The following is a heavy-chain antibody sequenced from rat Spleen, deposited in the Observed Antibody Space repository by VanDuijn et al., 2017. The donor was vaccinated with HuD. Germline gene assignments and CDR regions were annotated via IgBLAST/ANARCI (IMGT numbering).Heavy chain of an antibody. Sequence: EVQLVESGGGLVQPGTSLKLSCVASGFTFNNYWMTWIRQAPGKGLEWVASITNASGRTYYPDSVKGRFTISRDNAKSTLYLQMDSLRSEDTATYYCARHYGGYSEYVMDAWGQGASVTVSS. J-gene: IGHJ4*01. D-gene: IGHD1-11*01. V-gene: IGHV5-31*01. CDR1: GFTFNNYW. CDR3: ARHYGGYSEYVMDA. CDR2: ITNASGRT.